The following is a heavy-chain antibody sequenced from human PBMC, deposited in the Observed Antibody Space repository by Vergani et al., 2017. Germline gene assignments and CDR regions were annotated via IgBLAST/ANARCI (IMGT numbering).Heavy chain of an antibody. CDR3: ARHIEQLGPHYYYYDYVDV. J-gene: IGHJ6*03. CDR2: IYPGYSDT. D-gene: IGHD6-6*01. V-gene: IGHV5-51*01. CDR1: GYSFTSYW. Sequence: EVQLVQSGAEVKKPGESLKILCKGSGYSFTSYWIGWVRQMSGKGLEWMGIIYPGYSDTRYSPSFQGQVTISADKSISTAYLQWSSLKASDTAMYYCARHIEQLGPHYYYYDYVDVWGKGTTVTVSS.